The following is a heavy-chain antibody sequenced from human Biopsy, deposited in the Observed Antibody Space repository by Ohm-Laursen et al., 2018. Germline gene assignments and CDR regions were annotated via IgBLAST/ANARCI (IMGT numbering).Heavy chain of an antibody. CDR1: GYTFTSYG. J-gene: IGHJ6*02. D-gene: IGHD1-1*01. CDR3: ARAKLEPVYYYYGMDV. Sequence: VASVKVSCNASGYTFTSYGISWVRQAPGQGLEWMGVINTENGNTIYAQNLQGRVTITTDTSTNTAYMEVTSLRSDDTAVYYCARAKLEPVYYYYGMDVWGQGTTVTVSS. CDR2: INTENGNT. V-gene: IGHV1-18*01.